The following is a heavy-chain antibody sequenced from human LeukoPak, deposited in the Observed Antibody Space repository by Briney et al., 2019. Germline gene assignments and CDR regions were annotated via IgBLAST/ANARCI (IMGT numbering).Heavy chain of an antibody. D-gene: IGHD6-6*01. Sequence: GGSLRLSCTASGFTFDDYAMHWVRQVPGKGLEWVSGISWNSGNIEYADSVKGRFTISRDNAKKSLFLQMNSLRAEDTALYYCARDPSYSSSSPYFDYWGQGVLVTVSS. V-gene: IGHV3-9*01. CDR3: ARDPSYSSSSPYFDY. CDR1: GFTFDDYA. J-gene: IGHJ4*02. CDR2: ISWNSGNI.